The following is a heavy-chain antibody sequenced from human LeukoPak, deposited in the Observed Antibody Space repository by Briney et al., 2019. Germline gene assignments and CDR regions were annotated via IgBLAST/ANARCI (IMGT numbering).Heavy chain of an antibody. J-gene: IGHJ4*02. CDR1: GFTFSSSA. CDR2: ISNNGGYT. D-gene: IGHD2-15*01. CDR3: AKQLGYCSDGSCYFPY. Sequence: GGSLRLSCAASGFTFSSSAMSWVRQAPGKGLEWVSAISNNGGYTYYADSVQGRFTISRDNSKSTLYLQMNSLRAEDTAVYYCAKQLGYCSDGSCYFPYWGQGTLVTVSS. V-gene: IGHV3-23*01.